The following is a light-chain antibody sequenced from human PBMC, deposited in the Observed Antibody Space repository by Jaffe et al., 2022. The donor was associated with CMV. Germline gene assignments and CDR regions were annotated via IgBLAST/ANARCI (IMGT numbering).Light chain of an antibody. J-gene: IGLJ2*01. V-gene: IGLV2-8*01. Sequence: QSALTQPPSASGSPGQSVTISCTGTSSDISGYNFVSWFQQHPGKAPKLIIYEVTQRPSGVPDRFSGSKSGNTASLTVSGLQAEDEADYYCSSYAGSNNFIFGGGTKLTVL. CDR2: EVT. CDR1: SSDISGYNF. CDR3: SSYAGSNNFI.